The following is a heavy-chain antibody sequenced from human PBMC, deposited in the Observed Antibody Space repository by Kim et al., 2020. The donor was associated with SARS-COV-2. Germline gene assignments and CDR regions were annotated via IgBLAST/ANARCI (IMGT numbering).Heavy chain of an antibody. J-gene: IGHJ5*02. CDR1: GGTFSSYT. D-gene: IGHD5-12*01. Sequence: SVKVSCKASGGTFSSYTISWVRQAPGQGLEWMGRIIPILGIANYAQKFQGRVTITADKSTSTAYMELSSLRSEDTAVYYCAREGWDGYNEALPPNWFDPWGQGTLVTVSS. CDR2: IIPILGIA. V-gene: IGHV1-69*04. CDR3: AREGWDGYNEALPPNWFDP.